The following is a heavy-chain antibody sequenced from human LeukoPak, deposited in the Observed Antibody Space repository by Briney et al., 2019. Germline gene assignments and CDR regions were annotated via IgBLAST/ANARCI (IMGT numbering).Heavy chain of an antibody. Sequence: PSETLSLTCAVSGGSISNENWWGWVRRPPGKGLEWIGEIYHSGSTNYNPSLKSRVTISVDTSKNQFSLKLSSVTAADTAVYYCARVVPAAQGLVGFDPWGQGTLVTVSS. V-gene: IGHV4-4*02. CDR1: GGSISNENW. J-gene: IGHJ5*02. CDR2: IYHSGST. CDR3: ARVVPAAQGLVGFDP. D-gene: IGHD2-2*01.